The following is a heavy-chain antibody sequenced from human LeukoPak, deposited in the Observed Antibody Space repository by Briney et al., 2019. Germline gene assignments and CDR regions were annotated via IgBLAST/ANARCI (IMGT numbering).Heavy chain of an antibody. CDR2: IYYSGST. D-gene: IGHD4-17*01. V-gene: IGHV4-30-4*01. Sequence: PSETLSLTCTVSGGSISSGDYYWSWIRQPPGKGLEWIGYIYYSGSTYYNPSLKSRVTISVDTSKNQFSLKLSSVTAADTAVYYCARGGYGDYWSDAFDIWGQGTMVTVSS. CDR3: ARGGYGDYWSDAFDI. CDR1: GGSISSGDYY. J-gene: IGHJ3*02.